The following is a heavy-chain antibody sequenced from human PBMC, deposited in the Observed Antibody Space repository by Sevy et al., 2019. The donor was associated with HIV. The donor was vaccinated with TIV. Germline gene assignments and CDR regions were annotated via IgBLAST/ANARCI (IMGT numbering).Heavy chain of an antibody. CDR1: GFTFSMYA. V-gene: IGHV3-23*01. CDR3: AIFYSYGSGIHYNGMDV. D-gene: IGHD3-10*01. Sequence: GGSLRLSCAASGFTFSMYAMSWVRQAPGKGLEWVSGMTDGYGSTKDADSAGGGGNTHYADSVKGRFTISRDNFKNTXYLQMNSLRAEDTAVYYCAIFYSYGSGIHYNGMDVRGQGTTVTVSS. J-gene: IGHJ6*02. CDR2: MTDGYGSTKDADSAGGGGNT.